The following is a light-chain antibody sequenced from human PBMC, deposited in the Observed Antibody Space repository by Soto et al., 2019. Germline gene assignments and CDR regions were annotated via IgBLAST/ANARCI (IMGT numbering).Light chain of an antibody. V-gene: IGKV1-5*03. CDR2: KAS. CDR1: QTISSG. CDR3: QHYNSYSEA. J-gene: IGKJ1*01. Sequence: DIQMTQSPSTLSASVGDRVTITCLASQTISSGLAWYQQKPGKAPKLLIYKASTVKSGVPSRFSGSGSGTEFTLTISSLQPDDFATYDCQHYNSYSEAVGQGTKVELK.